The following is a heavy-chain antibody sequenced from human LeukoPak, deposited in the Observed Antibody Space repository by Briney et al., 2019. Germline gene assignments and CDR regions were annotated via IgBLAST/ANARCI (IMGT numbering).Heavy chain of an antibody. V-gene: IGHV1-2*02. J-gene: IGHJ5*02. CDR2: INPNSGGT. CDR1: GYTFTGYY. CDR3: ARGAAVVVAATRSWWFDP. Sequence: GASVKVSCKASGYTFTGYYMHWVRQAPGQGLEWMGWINPNSGGTNYAQKFQGRVTMTRDTSISTAYMELSRLRSDDTAVYYCARGAAVVVAATRSWWFDPWGQGTLVTVSS. D-gene: IGHD2-15*01.